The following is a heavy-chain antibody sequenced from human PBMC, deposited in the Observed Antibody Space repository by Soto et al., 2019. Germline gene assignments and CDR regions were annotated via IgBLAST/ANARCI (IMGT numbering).Heavy chain of an antibody. CDR1: GGSISSSSYY. V-gene: IGHV4-39*01. Sequence: QLQLQESGPGLVKPSETLSLTCTVSGGSISSSSYYWGWIRQPPGKGLEWIGSIYYSGSTYYNPSLKSRVTISVDPSKNQFSLKLSSVTAADTAVYYCARHVNGVSYYYYYMDVWGKGTTVTVSS. CDR3: ARHVNGVSYYYYYMDV. J-gene: IGHJ6*03. CDR2: IYYSGST. D-gene: IGHD1-1*01.